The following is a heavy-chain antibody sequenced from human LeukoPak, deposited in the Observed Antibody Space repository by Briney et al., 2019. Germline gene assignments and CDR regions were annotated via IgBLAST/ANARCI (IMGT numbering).Heavy chain of an antibody. CDR2: INPNSGGT. V-gene: IGHV1-2*02. Sequence: VASVKVSCKTSGYTFTDYYIHWVRQAPGQGLEWMGWINPNSGGTNYAQKFQGRVTMTRDTSISTAYMELSRLRSDDTAVYYCAREAPDYGDYVFDYWGQGTLVTVSS. CDR3: AREAPDYGDYVFDY. D-gene: IGHD4-17*01. J-gene: IGHJ4*02. CDR1: GYTFTDYY.